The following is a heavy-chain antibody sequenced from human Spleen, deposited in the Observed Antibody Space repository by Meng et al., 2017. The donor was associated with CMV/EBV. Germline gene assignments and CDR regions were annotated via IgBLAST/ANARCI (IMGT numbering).Heavy chain of an antibody. CDR2: VSAYNGAT. CDR3: ARRPGYDHHDY. D-gene: IGHD2-15*01. V-gene: IGHV1-18*04. Sequence: ASVKVSCKASGYKFTTYHLSWVRQAPGQGLEWMGRVSAYNGATNYVQKFQGRVTMTADTSTSTACMELRSLTSDDTAVYYCARRPGYDHHDYWGQGTLVTVSS. J-gene: IGHJ4*02. CDR1: GYKFTTYH.